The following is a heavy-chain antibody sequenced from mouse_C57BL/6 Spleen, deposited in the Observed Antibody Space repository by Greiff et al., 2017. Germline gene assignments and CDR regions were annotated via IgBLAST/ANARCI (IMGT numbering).Heavy chain of an antibody. CDR3: ANRGYDYAMDY. J-gene: IGHJ4*01. D-gene: IGHD2-2*01. Sequence: EVQLQQSGPELVKPGASVKIPCKASGYTFTDYNMDWVKQSHGKSLEWIGDINPNNGGTIYSQKFKGKATLTVDKSSSTAYMELRSLTSEDTAVYYCANRGYDYAMDYWGQGTSVTVSS. CDR1: GYTFTDYN. CDR2: INPNNGGT. V-gene: IGHV1-18*01.